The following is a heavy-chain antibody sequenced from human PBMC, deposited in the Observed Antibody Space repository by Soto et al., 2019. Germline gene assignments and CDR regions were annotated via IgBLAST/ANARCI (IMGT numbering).Heavy chain of an antibody. CDR2: IYHSGST. V-gene: IGHV4-38-2*01. D-gene: IGHD3-3*01. J-gene: IGHJ5*02. CDR3: ARAGGEYDFWSGYSVDCVWFAP. CDR1: GXSIGSGYY. Sequence: XTLSPPRAVSGXSIGSGYYWGWIRHPPGKGLGWIGSIYHSGSTYYNPYLKSRVPISVDTYKNQFSLKLSSVTAADTAVYYCARAGGEYDFWSGYSVDCVWFAPWGQGTLGTVS.